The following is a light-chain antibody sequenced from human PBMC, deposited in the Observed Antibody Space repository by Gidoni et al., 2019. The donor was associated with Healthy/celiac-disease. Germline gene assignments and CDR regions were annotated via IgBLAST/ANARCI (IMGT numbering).Light chain of an antibody. CDR3: QQYDNLPFT. V-gene: IGKV1-33*01. Sequence: DIQMTQSPYSLSASVGDRVTITCQASQDISNYLNCYQQKPGKAPKLLIYDVSNLEKGVPSRFSGSGSGTDFTLTISSLQHEDIATYYCQQYDNLPFTFGPGTKVDIK. CDR1: QDISNY. J-gene: IGKJ3*01. CDR2: DVS.